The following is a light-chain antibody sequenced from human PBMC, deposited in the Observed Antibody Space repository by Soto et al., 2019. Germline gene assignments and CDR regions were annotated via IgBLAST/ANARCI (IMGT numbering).Light chain of an antibody. CDR1: QFVSTN. CDR3: QQYGSSPWT. J-gene: IGKJ1*01. Sequence: EVVMTQSPATLSVSPGERATLSCRASQFVSTNLAWYQQKPGQAPRLLIYSASTRATGIPARFSGSGSGTDFTLTISRLEPEDFAVYYCQQYGSSPWTFGQGTKVEIK. CDR2: SAS. V-gene: IGKV3-20*01.